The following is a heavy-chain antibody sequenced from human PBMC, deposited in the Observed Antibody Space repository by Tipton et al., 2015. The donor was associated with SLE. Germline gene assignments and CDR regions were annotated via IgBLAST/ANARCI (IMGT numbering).Heavy chain of an antibody. Sequence: TLSLTCTVSGGSISSHYWSWIRQPPGKGLEWIGYIYYSGSTNYNPSLKSRVTISVDTSKNQFSLRLSSVTAADTAVYYCARGRRDEGIVVVLGAFDIWGQGTMVTVSS. J-gene: IGHJ3*02. D-gene: IGHD3-22*01. CDR1: GGSISSHY. CDR3: ARGRRDEGIVVVLGAFDI. CDR2: IYYSGST. V-gene: IGHV4-59*11.